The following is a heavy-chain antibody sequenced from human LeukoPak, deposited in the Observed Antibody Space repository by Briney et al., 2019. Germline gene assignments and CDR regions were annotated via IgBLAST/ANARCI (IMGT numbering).Heavy chain of an antibody. J-gene: IGHJ4*02. CDR1: GYTFTGYY. D-gene: IGHD1-1*01. V-gene: IGHV1-2*02. CDR2: INPNSGGT. Sequence: ASVKVSCKASGYTFTGYYMHWVRQAPGQGLEWMGWINPNSGGTNYAQKFQGRVTITADESTSTAYMELSSLRSEDTAVYYCARGKLERRGYYFDYWGQGTLVTVSS. CDR3: ARGKLERRGYYFDY.